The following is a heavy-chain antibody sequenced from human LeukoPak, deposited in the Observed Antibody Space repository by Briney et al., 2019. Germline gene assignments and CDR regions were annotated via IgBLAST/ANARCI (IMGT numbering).Heavy chain of an antibody. Sequence: GESLKISCKGSGYTFSSYWIGWVRQMPGKGLEWMGIIYPVDSDTRYSPSFQGQVTISADKSISTAYLQWSSLEASDTAMYLCARLPKFDSSGPYSRTFDYWGQGTLVTVSS. J-gene: IGHJ4*02. V-gene: IGHV5-51*01. CDR2: IYPVDSDT. CDR1: GYTFSSYW. CDR3: ARLPKFDSSGPYSRTFDY. D-gene: IGHD3-22*01.